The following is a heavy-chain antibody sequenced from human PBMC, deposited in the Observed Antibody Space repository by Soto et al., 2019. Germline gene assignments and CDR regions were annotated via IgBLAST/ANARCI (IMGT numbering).Heavy chain of an antibody. Sequence: QVQLQESGPGLVRPSGTLSLTCAVSRGSITGSYWWSWVRQTPGKGLEWIGEIFHGGNTNYNPSLKSRVTLSVDKSKNQFSLGLTSVTAADKAVYYCARRMGAFDIWGQGTMVTVSS. J-gene: IGHJ3*02. CDR3: ARRMGAFDI. D-gene: IGHD2-8*01. CDR2: IFHGGNT. V-gene: IGHV4-4*02. CDR1: RGSITGSYW.